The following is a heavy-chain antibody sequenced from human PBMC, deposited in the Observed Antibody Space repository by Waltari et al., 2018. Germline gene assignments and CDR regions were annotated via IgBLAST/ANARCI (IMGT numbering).Heavy chain of an antibody. D-gene: IGHD6-19*01. CDR3: ARPYSSGWYINFDY. J-gene: IGHJ4*02. V-gene: IGHV3-7*01. Sequence: EVQLVESGGGLVQPGGSLRISGTASVFTFRSNSRVWVRQAPGKGREWVATIKQDGSESYYVDSVKGRFTFSRDNAKNSLYLQMNSLRAEDTAVYYCARPYSSGWYINFDYWGQGTLVTVSS. CDR2: IKQDGSES. CDR1: VFTFRSNS.